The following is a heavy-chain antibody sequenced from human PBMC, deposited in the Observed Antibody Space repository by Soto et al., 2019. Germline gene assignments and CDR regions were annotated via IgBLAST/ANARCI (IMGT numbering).Heavy chain of an antibody. J-gene: IGHJ4*02. CDR3: ARDTYGSGSYGYFDY. D-gene: IGHD3-10*01. CDR2: ISYGGSNK. V-gene: IGHV3-30-3*01. Sequence: QVQLVESGGGVVQPGRSLRLSCAASGFTFSSYAMHWVRQAPGKGLEWVAVISYGGSNKYYADSVKGRFTISRDNSKNTLYLQIKSQRAEDTAVYYCARDTYGSGSYGYFDYWGQGTLVTVSS. CDR1: GFTFSSYA.